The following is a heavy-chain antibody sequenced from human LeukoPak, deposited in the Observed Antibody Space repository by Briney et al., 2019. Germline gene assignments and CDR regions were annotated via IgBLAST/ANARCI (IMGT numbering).Heavy chain of an antibody. Sequence: SETLSLTCAVYGGSFSGYYWSWIRQPPGKGLEWIGEINHSGSTNYNPSLKSRVTILVDTSKNQFSLKLSSVTAADTAVYYCARDQRGVLRYFDWFKPGENYFDYWGQGTLVTVSS. V-gene: IGHV4-34*01. CDR3: ARDQRGVLRYFDWFKPGENYFDY. D-gene: IGHD3-9*01. CDR1: GGSFSGYY. CDR2: INHSGST. J-gene: IGHJ4*02.